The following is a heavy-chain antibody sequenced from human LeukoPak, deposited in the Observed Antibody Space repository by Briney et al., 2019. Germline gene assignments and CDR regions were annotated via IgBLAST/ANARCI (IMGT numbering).Heavy chain of an antibody. CDR2: IYHSGST. V-gene: IGHV4-38-2*02. Sequence: SETLSLTCTVSGYSISSGYYWGWIRQPPGKGLEWIGSIYHSGSTYYNPSLKSRVTISVDTSKNQFSLKLSSVTAADTAVYYCARDRDGYSGYVGMDVWAKGPRSPSP. CDR1: GYSISSGYY. D-gene: IGHD5-12*01. CDR3: ARDRDGYSGYVGMDV. J-gene: IGHJ6*02.